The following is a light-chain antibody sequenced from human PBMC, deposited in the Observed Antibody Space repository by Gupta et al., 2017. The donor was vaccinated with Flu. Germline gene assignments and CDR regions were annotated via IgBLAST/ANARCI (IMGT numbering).Light chain of an antibody. V-gene: IGKV3-20*01. CDR1: QTVTSSH. J-gene: IGKJ1*01. CDR2: DAS. CDR3: HQYANSPRT. Sequence: DIVLTQSPGTLSLSPGERATLPCRASQTVTSSHLAWYQQKPGQAPRLLIYDASTRATGIPDRFIGSGSGTDFTLTISRLEPEDFAVYYCHQYANSPRTFGQGIKVEIK.